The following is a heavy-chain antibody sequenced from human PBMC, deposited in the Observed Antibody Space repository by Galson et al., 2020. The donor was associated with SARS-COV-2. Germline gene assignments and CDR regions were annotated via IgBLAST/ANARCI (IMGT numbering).Heavy chain of an antibody. J-gene: IGHJ6*02. CDR1: GGSIDSYY. CDR2: IYFSGST. CDR3: ARSPRGGGDCYSAGLDV. Sequence: ASETLSLTCTVSGGSIDSYYWSWIRQPPGKGLEWLGHIYFSGSTNYNPSLQSRVTISVDSSKKQFSLRLTSVTAADTAVYYCARSPRGGGDCYSAGLDVWDQGTTVTVSS. D-gene: IGHD2-21*01. V-gene: IGHV4-59*01.